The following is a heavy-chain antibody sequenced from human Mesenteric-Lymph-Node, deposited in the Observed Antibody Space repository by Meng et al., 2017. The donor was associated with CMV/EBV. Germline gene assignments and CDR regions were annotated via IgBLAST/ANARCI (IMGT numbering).Heavy chain of an antibody. CDR2: IKEDGGEE. V-gene: IGHV3-7*04. D-gene: IGHD2/OR15-2a*01. CDR1: GFTVSSNY. J-gene: IGHJ4*02. Sequence: GESLKISCEASGFTVSSNYMSWVRQAPGKGLEWVASIKEDGGEEHHLDSVKGRFTISRDNAKNSLYLQMNSLRVEDTAVYYCARGNNYFSHYFDYWGQGTLVTVSS. CDR3: ARGNNYFSHYFDY.